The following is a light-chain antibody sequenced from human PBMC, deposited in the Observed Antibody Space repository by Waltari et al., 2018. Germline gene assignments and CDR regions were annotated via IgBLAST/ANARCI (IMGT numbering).Light chain of an antibody. Sequence: QAVLTQPASLPASPGASVSLPCTLRSGISVGTYKIYWYQQRPGSPPQFLVKYRSDSTNERGSGVPSRFSGSRDTSANAGILLISGLQSEDEADYYCMILHNNAVVFGGGTRLTVL. CDR2: YRSDSTN. CDR1: SGISVGTYK. V-gene: IGLV5-45*01. CDR3: MILHNNAVV. J-gene: IGLJ3*02.